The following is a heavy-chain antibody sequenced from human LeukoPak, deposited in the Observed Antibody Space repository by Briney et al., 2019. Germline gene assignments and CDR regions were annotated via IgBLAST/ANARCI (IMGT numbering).Heavy chain of an antibody. CDR3: AKSLGVGGYTRYKGFDQ. D-gene: IGHD3-16*02. CDR1: GFTFTSYA. J-gene: IGHJ4*02. Sequence: PGGSLRLSCAPSGFTFTSYAMSWVRPAPGRGLEWVSAISGFGGGTNYEDSVKGRFTISRDNSKKTLYLKMHSLLAEDTAAYYCAKSLGVGGYTRYKGFDQWGQGTLVVVSS. V-gene: IGHV3-23*01. CDR2: ISGFGGGT.